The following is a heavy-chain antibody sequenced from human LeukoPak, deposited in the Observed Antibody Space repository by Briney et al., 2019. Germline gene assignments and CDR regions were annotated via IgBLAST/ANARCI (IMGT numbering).Heavy chain of an antibody. V-gene: IGHV1-24*01. D-gene: IGHD1-7*01. J-gene: IGHJ3*02. CDR1: GYTLTELS. Sequence: ASVKVSCKVSGYTLTELSMHWVRQAPGKGLEWMGGFDPEDGETIYAQKFQGRVTMTEDTSTDTAYMELSSLRSEDTAVYYRATIGRELRNAFDIWGQGTMVTVSS. CDR3: ATIGRELRNAFDI. CDR2: FDPEDGET.